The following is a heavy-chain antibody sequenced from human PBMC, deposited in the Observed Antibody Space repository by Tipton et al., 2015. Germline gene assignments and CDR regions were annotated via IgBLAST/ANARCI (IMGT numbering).Heavy chain of an antibody. CDR1: GGSVSSSAYY. V-gene: IGHV4-61*08. D-gene: IGHD6-19*01. Sequence: TLSLTCTVSGGSVSSSAYYWGWIRQPPGKGLEWIGYVFHSGSTNYNPSLKSRITMSIDMSKNQFSLRLSSVTAADTAVYYCGRDPGVGSGWSHQGDFWGQGTLVTVSS. CDR2: VFHSGST. J-gene: IGHJ4*02. CDR3: GRDPGVGSGWSHQGDF.